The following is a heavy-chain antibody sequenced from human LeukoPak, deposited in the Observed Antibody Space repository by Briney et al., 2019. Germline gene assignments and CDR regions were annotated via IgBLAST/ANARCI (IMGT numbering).Heavy chain of an antibody. V-gene: IGHV3-7*01. Sequence: HAGGSLRLSCAASGFTFSSYWMSWVRQAPGKGLEWVANIIQDGSEKCYVDSVKGRFTISRDNAKNSLFLQMNSLRAEDTAVYYCARTKGGYSRSCYDYWGQGTLVTVSS. CDR3: ARTKGGYSRSCYDY. J-gene: IGHJ4*02. D-gene: IGHD6-13*01. CDR1: GFTFSSYW. CDR2: IIQDGSEK.